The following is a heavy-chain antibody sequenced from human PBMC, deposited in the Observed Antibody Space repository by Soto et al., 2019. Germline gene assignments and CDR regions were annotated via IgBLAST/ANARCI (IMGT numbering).Heavy chain of an antibody. CDR3: ARDVLPRHYYYYGMDV. CDR1: GFTFSSYA. Sequence: GGSLRLSCAASGFTFSSYAMHWVRQAPGKGLEWVAVISYDGSNKYYADSVKGRFTISRDNSKNTLYLQMNSLRAEDTAVYYCARDVLPRHYYYYGMDVWGQGTTVTVSS. CDR2: ISYDGSNK. J-gene: IGHJ6*02. V-gene: IGHV3-30-3*01. D-gene: IGHD3-10*01.